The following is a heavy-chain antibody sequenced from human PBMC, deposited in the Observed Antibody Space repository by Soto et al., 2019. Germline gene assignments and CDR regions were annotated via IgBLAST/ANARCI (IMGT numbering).Heavy chain of an antibody. D-gene: IGHD3-16*02. Sequence: GGSLRLSCAASGFTFSSYAMHWVRQAPGKGLEWVAVISYDGSNKYYADSVKGRFTISRDNSKNTLYLQMNSLRAEDTAVYYCASTGRGLRLGELSLYYWGQGTLVTVSS. CDR3: ASTGRGLRLGELSLYY. CDR2: ISYDGSNK. J-gene: IGHJ4*02. CDR1: GFTFSSYA. V-gene: IGHV3-30-3*01.